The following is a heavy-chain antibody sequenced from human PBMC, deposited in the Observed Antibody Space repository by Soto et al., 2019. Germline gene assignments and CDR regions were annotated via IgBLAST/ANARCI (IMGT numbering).Heavy chain of an antibody. J-gene: IGHJ6*02. Sequence: SETLSLTCTVSGGSISSSSYYWGWIRQPPGKGLKWIGSIYYSGSTYYNPSLKSRVTISVDTSKNQFSLKLSSVTAADTAVYYCARDYYEAGYYGMDVWGQGTTVTVSS. CDR3: ARDYYEAGYYGMDV. CDR2: IYYSGST. D-gene: IGHD3-22*01. V-gene: IGHV4-39*07. CDR1: GGSISSSSYY.